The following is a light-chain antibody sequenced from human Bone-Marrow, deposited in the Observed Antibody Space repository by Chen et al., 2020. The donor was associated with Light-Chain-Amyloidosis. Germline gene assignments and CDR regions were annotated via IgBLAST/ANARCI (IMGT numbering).Light chain of an antibody. CDR2: FAS. CDR1: EDIRVY. Sequence: DIQMTQSPSPLSASLEDRVTITCRASEDIRVYLNWYQQKPGKAPKLLIYFASNLEAWVPSRFSGSGSGTDFTLTIISLQPEDSATYSCQHSYSAWTFGQGTKVDIK. J-gene: IGKJ1*01. CDR3: QHSYSAWT. V-gene: IGKV1-39*01.